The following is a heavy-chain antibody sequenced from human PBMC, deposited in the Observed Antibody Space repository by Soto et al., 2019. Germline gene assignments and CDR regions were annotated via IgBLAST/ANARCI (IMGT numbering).Heavy chain of an antibody. Sequence: GGSLRLSCAASGFTFSSYAMSWVRQAPGKGLEWVSAISGSGGSTYYADSVKGRFTISRDNSKNTLYLQMNSLRAEDTAVYYCAKPPTPETVTKKTDAFDIWGQGTMVTVSS. CDR3: AKPPTPETVTKKTDAFDI. J-gene: IGHJ3*02. CDR2: ISGSGGST. CDR1: GFTFSSYA. D-gene: IGHD4-17*01. V-gene: IGHV3-23*01.